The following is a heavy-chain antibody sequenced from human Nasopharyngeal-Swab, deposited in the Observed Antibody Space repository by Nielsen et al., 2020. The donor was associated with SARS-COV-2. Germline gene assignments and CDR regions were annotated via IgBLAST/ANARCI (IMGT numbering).Heavy chain of an antibody. V-gene: IGHV4-39*07. J-gene: IGHJ4*02. CDR3: ARDESGDYLGLPFDH. CDR2: IFSSGST. D-gene: IGHD4-17*01. Sequence: SETLSLTCVVSGASISSRNNYWGWISQSPGKGLEWIGTIFSSGSTYNPSLKSRVTMSVDTSKNQFSLKLTSVTAAATAVYYCARDESGDYLGLPFDHWGRRTLVTVSS. CDR1: GASISSRNNY.